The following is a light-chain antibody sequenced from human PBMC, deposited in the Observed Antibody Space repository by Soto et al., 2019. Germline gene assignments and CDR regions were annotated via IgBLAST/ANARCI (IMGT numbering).Light chain of an antibody. Sequence: EIVLTQSPGTLSLSPGERATLSCRASQSVSSSYLAWYQQKPGQAPRLLIYDASSRATGIPDRFCGSGSGTDFTLTISRLEPEDFAVYYCQQYGSSLTWTFGQGTKVEIK. J-gene: IGKJ1*01. CDR3: QQYGSSLTWT. V-gene: IGKV3-20*01. CDR1: QSVSSSY. CDR2: DAS.